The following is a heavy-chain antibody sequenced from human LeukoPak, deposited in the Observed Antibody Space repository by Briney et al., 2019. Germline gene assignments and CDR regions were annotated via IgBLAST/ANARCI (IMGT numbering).Heavy chain of an antibody. CDR1: GGSISSSSYY. V-gene: IGHV4-39*01. D-gene: IGHD6-25*01. CDR3: ARPTYTTGWFDP. Sequence: SETLSLTCTVSGGSISSSSYYWGWIRQPPGKGLEWIGSFYYSGSTYYNPSLKSRVTISVDTSKNQFSLKLSSVTAADTAVYYCARPTYTTGWFDPWGQGTLVTVSS. J-gene: IGHJ5*02. CDR2: FYYSGST.